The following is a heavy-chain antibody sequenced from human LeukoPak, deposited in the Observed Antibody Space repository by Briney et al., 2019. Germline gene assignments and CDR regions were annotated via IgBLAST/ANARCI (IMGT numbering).Heavy chain of an antibody. CDR1: GFTFNSYN. CDR2: ISSGGDYI. CDR3: ARVTATGGAFDI. J-gene: IGHJ3*02. D-gene: IGHD4-17*01. V-gene: IGHV3-21*01. Sequence: GGSLRLSCAASGFTFNSYNMNWVRQAPGKGLEWVSFISSGGDYIYYADSVKGRFTISRDNAKNSLYLQMNSLRAEDTAVYYCARVTATGGAFDIWGQGTMVTVSS.